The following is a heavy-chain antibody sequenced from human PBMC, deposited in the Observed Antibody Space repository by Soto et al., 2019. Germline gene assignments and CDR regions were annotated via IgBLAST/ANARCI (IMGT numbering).Heavy chain of an antibody. V-gene: IGHV1-69*02. Sequence: QVQLVQSGAEVKKPGSSVKVSCKASGGTFSSYTISWVRQAPGQGLEWMGRIIPILGIANYAQKFQGRVTITADKSTSTAYMELSSLRSEDTAVYYCARGGPHYYDSSGYLHFDYWGQGTLVTVSS. J-gene: IGHJ4*02. CDR1: GGTFSSYT. CDR3: ARGGPHYYDSSGYLHFDY. CDR2: IIPILGIA. D-gene: IGHD3-22*01.